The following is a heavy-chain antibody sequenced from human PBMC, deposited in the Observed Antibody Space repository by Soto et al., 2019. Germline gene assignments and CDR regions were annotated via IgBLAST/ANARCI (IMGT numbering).Heavy chain of an antibody. CDR2: IVVGSGNT. CDR1: GFTFSSSA. Sequence: ASVKVSCKASGFTFSSSAVQWVRQARGQRLEWIGWIVVGSGNTNYAQKFQERVTITRDMSTSTAYMELTSLRSDDTAVYYCAREPGTGWFDPWGQGTLVTVS. CDR3: AREPGTGWFDP. D-gene: IGHD1-1*01. V-gene: IGHV1-58*01. J-gene: IGHJ5*02.